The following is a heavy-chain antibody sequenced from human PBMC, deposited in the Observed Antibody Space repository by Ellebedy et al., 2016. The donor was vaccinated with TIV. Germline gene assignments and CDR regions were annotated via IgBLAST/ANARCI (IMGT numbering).Heavy chain of an antibody. CDR3: ARDRGCGGGDCYDAFDI. D-gene: IGHD2-21*02. CDR2: IYYSGST. Sequence: SETLSLTXTVSGGSISSGGYYWSWIRQHPGKGLEWIGYIYYSGSTYYNPSLKSRVTISVDTSKNQFSLKLSSVTAADTAVYYCARDRGCGGGDCYDAFDIWGQGTMVTVSS. CDR1: GGSISSGGYY. J-gene: IGHJ3*02. V-gene: IGHV4-30-4*08.